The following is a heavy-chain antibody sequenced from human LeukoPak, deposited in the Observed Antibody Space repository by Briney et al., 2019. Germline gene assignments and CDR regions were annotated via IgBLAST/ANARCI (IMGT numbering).Heavy chain of an antibody. J-gene: IGHJ4*01. CDR3: ARDVDTSMAYYFDC. Sequence: VSVKLSCKASGYTFTSYGISWVRQAPGQGLEWMGWISAYNGNTNYAQRVQGRVTMTTDTSTSTAYMELRSLRSDDTAVYYCARDVDTSMAYYFDCWGQGTLVTVSS. CDR2: ISAYNGNT. D-gene: IGHD5-18*01. V-gene: IGHV1-18*01. CDR1: GYTFTSYG.